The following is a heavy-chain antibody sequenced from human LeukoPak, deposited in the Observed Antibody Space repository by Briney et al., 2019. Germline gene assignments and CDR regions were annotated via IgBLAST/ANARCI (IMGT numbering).Heavy chain of an antibody. CDR2: IYYSGST. D-gene: IGHD3-16*02. V-gene: IGHV4-59*01. J-gene: IGHJ4*02. Sequence: RPSETLSLTCTVSGGSISSYYWSWIRQPPGKGLEWIGYIYYSGSTNYNPSLKSRVTISVDTFKNQFSLKLSSVTAADTAVYYCARSAFGGVIDHLGYWGQGTLVTVSS. CDR3: ARSAFGGVIDHLGY. CDR1: GGSISSYY.